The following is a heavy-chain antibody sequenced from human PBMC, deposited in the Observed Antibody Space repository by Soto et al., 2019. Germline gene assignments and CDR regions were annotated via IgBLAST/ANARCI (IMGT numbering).Heavy chain of an antibody. J-gene: IGHJ4*02. CDR3: TASWSWDLLDY. V-gene: IGHV3-15*07. D-gene: IGHD1-26*01. CDR2: LKSNTDGGTT. Sequence: EVPLVESGGGLVQPGGSLRLSCAASGFTFSNAWMNWVRQAPGKGLEWVGRLKSNTDGGTTDYATPVKGRFTISRDDSKNTLYLQMNSLKIEDTAVYYCTASWSWDLLDYWGQGTLVTVSS. CDR1: GFTFSNAW.